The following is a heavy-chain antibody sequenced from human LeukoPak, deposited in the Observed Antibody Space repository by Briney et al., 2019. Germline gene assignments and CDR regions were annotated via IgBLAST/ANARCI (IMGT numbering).Heavy chain of an antibody. Sequence: GESLKISCQGSGYSFTSYRICWVRQMPGKGQEWMGIIYPGDSDTRYSPSFQGRVTISADKSFSTAYLQWSSLKASDTAMYYCARIESGSYEFDYSGQGTLVTVSS. CDR3: ARIESGSYEFDY. D-gene: IGHD1-26*01. V-gene: IGHV5-51*01. CDR2: IYPGDSDT. CDR1: GYSFTSYR. J-gene: IGHJ4*02.